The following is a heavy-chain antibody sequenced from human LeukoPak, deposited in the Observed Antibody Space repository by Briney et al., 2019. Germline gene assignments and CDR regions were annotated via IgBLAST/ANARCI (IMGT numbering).Heavy chain of an antibody. CDR1: GDSISSSY. V-gene: IGHV4-59*08. J-gene: IGHJ4*02. CDR3: ARLKGSWSIDY. CDR2: IYNSANT. Sequence: SETLSLTCSVSGDSISSSYWSWIRQPPGKGLEWIGNIYNSANTNYNPSLQSRVTMSVDTSKSQFSLQLTSVSAADTAVYYCARLKGSWSIDYWGQGTLVTVSS. D-gene: IGHD6-13*01.